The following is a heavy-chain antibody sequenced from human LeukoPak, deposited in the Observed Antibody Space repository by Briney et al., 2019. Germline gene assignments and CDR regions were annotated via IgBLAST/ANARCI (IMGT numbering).Heavy chain of an antibody. V-gene: IGHV3-23*01. D-gene: IGHD5-12*01. Sequence: GGSLRLSCAASGFTFSSYGMSWVRQAPGKGLEWDSAISGSGGSTYYADSVKGRFTISRDNSKNTLYLQMNSLRAEDTAVYYCAKLRKRGYDYVNWGQGTLVTVSS. CDR1: GFTFSSYG. J-gene: IGHJ4*02. CDR3: AKLRKRGYDYVN. CDR2: ISGSGGST.